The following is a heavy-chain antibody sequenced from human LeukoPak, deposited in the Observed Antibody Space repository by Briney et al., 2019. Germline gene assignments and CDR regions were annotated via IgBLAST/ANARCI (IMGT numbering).Heavy chain of an antibody. Sequence: SETLSLTCTVSGGSISSGDYYWSWIRQPPGKGLEWIGYIYYSGSTYYNPSLKSRVTISVDTSKNQFSLKLSSVTAADTAVYYCARDHLFSGGDDFWSGYLAPFDPWGQGTLVTVSS. V-gene: IGHV4-30-4*08. J-gene: IGHJ5*02. D-gene: IGHD3-3*01. CDR3: ARDHLFSGGDDFWSGYLAPFDP. CDR2: IYYSGST. CDR1: GGSISSGDYY.